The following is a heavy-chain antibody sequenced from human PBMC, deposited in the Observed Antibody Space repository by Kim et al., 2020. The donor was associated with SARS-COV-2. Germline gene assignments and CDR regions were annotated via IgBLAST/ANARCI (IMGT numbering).Heavy chain of an antibody. Sequence: GGSLRLSCAASGFTFSSYAMHWVRQAPGKGLEWVAVISYDGSNKYYADSVKGRFTISRDNSKNTLYLQMNSLRAEDTAVYYCARVIGSDSSGYYYVYYY. J-gene: IGHJ6*03. D-gene: IGHD3-22*01. CDR1: GFTFSSYA. V-gene: IGHV3-30*04. CDR3: ARVIGSDSSGYYYVYYY. CDR2: ISYDGSNK.